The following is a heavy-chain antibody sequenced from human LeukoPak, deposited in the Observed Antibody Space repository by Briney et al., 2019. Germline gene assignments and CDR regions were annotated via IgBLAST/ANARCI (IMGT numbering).Heavy chain of an antibody. CDR3: ARGRIAVAGNDY. D-gene: IGHD6-19*01. V-gene: IGHV4-31*03. J-gene: IGHJ4*02. CDR2: IYYSGST. CDR1: GGSISSGGYY. Sequence: SQTLSLTCTVSGGSISSGGYYWSWIRQHPEKGLEWIGYIYYSGSTYYNPSLKSRVTISVDTSKNQFSLKLSSVTAADTAVYYCARGRIAVAGNDYWGQGTLVTVSS.